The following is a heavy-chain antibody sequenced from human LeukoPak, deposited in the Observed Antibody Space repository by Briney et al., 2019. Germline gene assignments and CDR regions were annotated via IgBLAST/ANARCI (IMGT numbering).Heavy chain of an antibody. CDR3: AKGESKDYLNYFDYLNYFDH. CDR2: INISGGST. J-gene: IGHJ4*02. CDR1: GFTFSNHA. Sequence: GGSLRLSCAASGFTFSNHAMTWVRQAPGKGLEWVSTINISGGSTFYADSVKGRLTISRDNSKNTLSLQMNSLRAEDTAIYYCAKGESKDYLNYFDYLNYFDHWGQGALVTVSS. V-gene: IGHV3-23*01. D-gene: IGHD2/OR15-2a*01.